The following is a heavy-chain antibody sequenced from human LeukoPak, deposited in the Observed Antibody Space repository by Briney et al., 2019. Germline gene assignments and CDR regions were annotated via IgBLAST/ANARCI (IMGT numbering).Heavy chain of an antibody. D-gene: IGHD5-18*01. Sequence: ASVKVSCKASGYTFNYYGISWVRQAPGQGLDWMGWISAYTGSTNYAKRLQGRVTMTTDTSTRTAYMELRSLRSDATAVYYCARGGYSYGYMGYSDYWGQGTLVTVSS. CDR3: ARGGYSYGYMGYSDY. CDR1: GYTFNYYG. V-gene: IGHV1-18*01. CDR2: ISAYTGST. J-gene: IGHJ4*02.